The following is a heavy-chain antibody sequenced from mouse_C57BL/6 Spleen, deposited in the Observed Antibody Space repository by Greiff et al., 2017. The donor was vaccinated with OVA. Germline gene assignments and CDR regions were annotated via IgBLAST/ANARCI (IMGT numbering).Heavy chain of an antibody. D-gene: IGHD2-5*01. V-gene: IGHV1-55*01. CDR2: TYPGMGST. J-gene: IGHJ2*01. Sequence: QVQLQQPGAELVKPGASVKMSCKASGYTFTSYWITWVKQRPGQGLECIINTYPGMGSTNYNEKFKSKATLTVDTASSTAYMQLSSLTTEDSAVYYCARRASYYSNPWGQGTTLTVSS. CDR3: ARRASYYSNP. CDR1: GYTFTSYW.